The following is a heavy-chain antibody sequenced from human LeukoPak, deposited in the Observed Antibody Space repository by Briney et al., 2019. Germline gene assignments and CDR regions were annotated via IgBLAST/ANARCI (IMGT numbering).Heavy chain of an antibody. D-gene: IGHD6-13*01. J-gene: IGHJ4*02. V-gene: IGHV1-24*01. CDR1: GYTLTELS. Sequence: ASVKVSCKVSGYTLTELSMHWVRQAPGKGLEWMGGFDPEDGETIYAQKFQGRVTMTEGTSTDTAYMELSSLRSEDTAVYYCATIDRGGAAGLSYYFDYWGQGTLVTVSS. CDR2: FDPEDGET. CDR3: ATIDRGGAAGLSYYFDY.